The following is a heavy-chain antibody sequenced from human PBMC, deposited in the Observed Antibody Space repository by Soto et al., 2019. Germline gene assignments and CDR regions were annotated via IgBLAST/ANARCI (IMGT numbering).Heavy chain of an antibody. V-gene: IGHV1-45*02. J-gene: IGHJ4*02. CDR1: GNTFTYRY. CDR2: ITPFNGDV. Sequence: QMQLVQSGAEVKKPGSTVTVSCKALGNTFTYRYLHWVRQAPGQALEWMGWITPFNGDVHYAQKFQERVTITRDRSINTAYMRMSSLRSEDTAMYYCASGGAGSGPFTSELPDHWGQGTLVTVSS. D-gene: IGHD3-16*01. CDR3: ASGGAGSGPFTSELPDH.